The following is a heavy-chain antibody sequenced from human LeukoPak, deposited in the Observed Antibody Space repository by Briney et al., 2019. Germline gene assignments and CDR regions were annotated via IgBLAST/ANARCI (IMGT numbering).Heavy chain of an antibody. CDR2: IYYSGST. CDR3: ARDVMVRGYREEYYGMDV. CDR1: GGSISSGGYY. J-gene: IGHJ6*02. D-gene: IGHD3-10*01. V-gene: IGHV4-31*03. Sequence: SETLSLTCTVSGGSISSGGYYWSWIRQHPGKGLEWIGYIYYSGSTYYNPSLKSRVTISVDTSKNQFSLKLSSVTAADTAVYYCARDVMVRGYREEYYGMDVWGQGTTVTVSS.